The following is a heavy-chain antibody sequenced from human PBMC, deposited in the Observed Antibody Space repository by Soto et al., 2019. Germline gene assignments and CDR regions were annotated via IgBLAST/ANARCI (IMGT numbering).Heavy chain of an antibody. D-gene: IGHD3-3*01. CDR1: GASLNDFS. V-gene: IGHV4-59*08. Sequence: QVQLRESGPGLVRPSETLSLSCSVSGASLNDFSWSWIRQPPGRGLEWIGYVSYSGRTTYSPSLKSRVTISLGTSKNAFSLNLTSMTAADTAIYYCARHFLGQARQRLFVDYWGQGTLATVSS. CDR3: ARHFLGQARQRLFVDY. J-gene: IGHJ4*02. CDR2: VSYSGRT.